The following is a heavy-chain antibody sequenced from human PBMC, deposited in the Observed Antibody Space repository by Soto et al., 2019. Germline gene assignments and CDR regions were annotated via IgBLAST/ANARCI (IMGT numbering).Heavy chain of an antibody. CDR2: IYHSGST. CDR1: GGSISSGGYS. Sequence: QLQLQESGSGLVKPSQTLSLTCAVSGGSISSGGYSWSWIRQPPGKGLEWIGYIYHSGSTYYNPSLKSRVTISVDRSKNQFSLKLSSVTAADTAVYCCAREVVAATHYFDYWGQGTLVTVSS. J-gene: IGHJ4*02. CDR3: AREVVAATHYFDY. V-gene: IGHV4-30-2*01. D-gene: IGHD2-15*01.